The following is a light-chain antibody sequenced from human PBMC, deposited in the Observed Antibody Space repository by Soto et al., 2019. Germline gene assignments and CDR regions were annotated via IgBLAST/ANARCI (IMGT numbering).Light chain of an antibody. Sequence: SSITASAGCRVALPCRTTQDISNYLNWYQQKPGKAPKLLISEASTLQSGVPSRFAGSGSGTEFTLAISRLQPDDFATYYRQQYSSYSPYTFGQGANVDIK. CDR2: EAS. V-gene: IGKV1-16*01. CDR1: QDISNY. J-gene: IGKJ2*01. CDR3: QQYSSYSPYT.